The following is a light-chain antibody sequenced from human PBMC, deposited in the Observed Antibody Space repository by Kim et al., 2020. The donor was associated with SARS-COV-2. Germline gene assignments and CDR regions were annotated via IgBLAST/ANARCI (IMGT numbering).Light chain of an antibody. V-gene: IGLV2-14*03. J-gene: IGLJ1*01. CDR2: DVT. CDR3: SSYTSSSTTYV. CDR1: SSDVGGYKY. Sequence: QSITISCTGTSSDVGGYKYVSWYQQHPGKAPKLMIYDVTNRPSGVSNRFSGSKSGNTASLTISGLQAEDEAAYYCSSYTSSSTTYVFGTGTKVTVL.